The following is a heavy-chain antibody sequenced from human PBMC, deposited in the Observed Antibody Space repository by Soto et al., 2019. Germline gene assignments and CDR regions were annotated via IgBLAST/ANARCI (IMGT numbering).Heavy chain of an antibody. Sequence: ASVKVSCKASGGTFSSYAISWVRRAPGQGLEWMGGIIPIFGTANYAQKFRGRVTITADESTSTAYMELSSLRSEDTAVYYCARTYDSSGYPGDYYYGMDVWGQGTTVTVSS. V-gene: IGHV1-69*13. CDR2: IIPIFGTA. CDR1: GGTFSSYA. J-gene: IGHJ6*02. D-gene: IGHD3-22*01. CDR3: ARTYDSSGYPGDYYYGMDV.